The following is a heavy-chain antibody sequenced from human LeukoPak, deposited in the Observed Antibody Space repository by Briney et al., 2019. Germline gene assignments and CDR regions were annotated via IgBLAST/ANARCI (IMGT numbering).Heavy chain of an antibody. V-gene: IGHV3-74*01. CDR1: GFTFSSYW. J-gene: IGHJ4*02. CDR3: ARGRPHGNDY. CDR2: IARDGSST. D-gene: IGHD4-23*01. Sequence: GGSLRLSCAASGFTFSSYWMNWVRQAPGKGLVWVSRIARDGSSTTYADSVKGRFSISRDNAKNTLYLQMNSLRVEDTAVYYCARGRPHGNDYWGQGALVTVSS.